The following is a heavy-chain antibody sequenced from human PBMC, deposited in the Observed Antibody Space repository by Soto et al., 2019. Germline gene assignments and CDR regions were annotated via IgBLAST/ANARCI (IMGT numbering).Heavy chain of an antibody. V-gene: IGHV2-5*02. CDR1: GFSLSTHTVG. CDR3: AHIVTFDCRGYHLEF. D-gene: IGHD3-9*01. Sequence: QITLKESGPTLVKPTQTLTLTCTFSGFSLSTHTVGVTWIRQPPGKALEWLALIYWDDDKRYRPSLKSRLTSTTDTATKRVVPTNTKMHLLDAATDSCAHIVTFDCRGYHLEFWGQGSLVPVSS. CDR2: IYWDDDK. J-gene: IGHJ4*02.